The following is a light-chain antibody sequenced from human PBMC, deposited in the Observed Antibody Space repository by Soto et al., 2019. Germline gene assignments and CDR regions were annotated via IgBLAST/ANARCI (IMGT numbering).Light chain of an antibody. V-gene: IGKV3-15*01. CDR1: QSVSSN. Sequence: EIVMTQSPATLSASPGERATLSCRASQSVSSNLAWYQQKPGQAPRLLVYGASTRATGVPARFSGSGSGTEFTLTISSLQSEDFAVYYCQQYEKSPLTFGGGTKVEIK. J-gene: IGKJ4*01. CDR2: GAS. CDR3: QQYEKSPLT.